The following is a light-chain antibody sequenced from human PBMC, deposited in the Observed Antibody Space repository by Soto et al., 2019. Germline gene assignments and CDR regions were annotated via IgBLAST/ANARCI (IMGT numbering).Light chain of an antibody. CDR2: DAS. V-gene: IGKV3-11*01. CDR1: QSVSRY. Sequence: EIVLTQSPATLSLSPGERVTLSCRASQSVSRYLAWYQQKPGQAPRLLIYDASNRATGIPARFSGSGSGTDFTLTISSLEPEDFAVYYCQQRNSWPRTFGQGTKVEIK. CDR3: QQRNSWPRT. J-gene: IGKJ1*01.